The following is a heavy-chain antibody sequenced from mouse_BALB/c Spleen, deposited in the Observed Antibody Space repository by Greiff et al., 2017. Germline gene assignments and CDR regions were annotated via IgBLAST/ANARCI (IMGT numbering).Heavy chain of an antibody. D-gene: IGHD1-1*01. CDR1: GYTFTSYV. CDR3: ARCYYGSSFYAMDY. CDR2: IKPYNDGT. Sequence: VQLKQSGPELVKPGASVKLSCKASGYTFTSYVMHWVKQKPGQGLEWIGYIKPYNDGTKYNEKFKGKATLTTDKSSSTAYMELSSLTSEDSAIFYCARCYYGSSFYAMDYWGQGTSVTVSA. J-gene: IGHJ4*01. V-gene: IGHV1-14*01.